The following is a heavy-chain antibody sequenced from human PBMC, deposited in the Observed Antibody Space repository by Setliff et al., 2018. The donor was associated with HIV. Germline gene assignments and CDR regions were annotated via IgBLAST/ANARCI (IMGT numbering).Heavy chain of an antibody. V-gene: IGHV1-18*01. CDR2: ISDYNSNT. Sequence: ASVKVSCKASGYALTSYSLTWVRQAPGQGLEWMGWISDYNSNTEYVQKFQGRVTMTKDTSTSTAYMELRSLRPDDTAVYFCARRADRFDLWGQGTLVTVS. CDR3: ARRADRFDL. J-gene: IGHJ5*02. CDR1: GYALTSYS. D-gene: IGHD3-9*01.